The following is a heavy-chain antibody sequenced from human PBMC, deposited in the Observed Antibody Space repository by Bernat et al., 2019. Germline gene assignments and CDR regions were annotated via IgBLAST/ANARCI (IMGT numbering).Heavy chain of an antibody. CDR2: ISYDGSNK. CDR1: GFTFSSYS. D-gene: IGHD1-26*01. Sequence: VQLVESGGGLVQPGGSLRLSCAASGFTFSSYSMNWVRQAPGKGLEWVAVISYDGSNKYYADSVKGRFTISRDNSKNTLYLQMNSLRAEDTAVYYCAKHASPVGATLSHYFDYWGQGTLVTVSS. V-gene: IGHV3-30*18. J-gene: IGHJ4*02. CDR3: AKHASPVGATLSHYFDY.